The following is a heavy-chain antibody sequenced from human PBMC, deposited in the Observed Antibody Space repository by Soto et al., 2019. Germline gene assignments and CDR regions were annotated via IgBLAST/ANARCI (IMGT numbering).Heavy chain of an antibody. J-gene: IGHJ3*02. V-gene: IGHV3-48*02. CDR3: ARDDSFAFDI. CDR1: GFTFTSYS. D-gene: IGHD2-21*01. CDR2: IRGTT. Sequence: PGGSLRLSCAASGFTFTSYSMNWVRQAPGKGLEWVSYIRGTTHYADSVKGRFTISKDNARGSLYLQMKTLRDDDTDVYYCARDDSFAFDIWGQGTMV.